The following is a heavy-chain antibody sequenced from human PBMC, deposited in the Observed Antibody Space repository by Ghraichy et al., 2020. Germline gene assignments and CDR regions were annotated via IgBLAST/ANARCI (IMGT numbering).Heavy chain of an antibody. Sequence: SETLSLTCAVYGGSFSGYYWSWIRQPPGKGLEWIGEINHSGSTNYNPSLKSRVTISVDTSKNQFSLKLSSVTAADTTVYYCARARAYYDYIWGSYRWWYFDYWGQGTLVTVSS. V-gene: IGHV4-34*01. J-gene: IGHJ4*02. CDR3: ARARAYYDYIWGSYRWWYFDY. CDR2: INHSGST. CDR1: GGSFSGYY. D-gene: IGHD3-16*02.